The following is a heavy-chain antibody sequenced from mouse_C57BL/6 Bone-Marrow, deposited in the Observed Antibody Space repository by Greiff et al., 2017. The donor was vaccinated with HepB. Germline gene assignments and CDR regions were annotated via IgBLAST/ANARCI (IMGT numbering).Heavy chain of an antibody. CDR2: ISDGGSYT. Sequence: EVKLQESGGGLVKPGGSLKLSCAASGFTFSSYAMSWVRQTPEKRLEWVATISDGGSYTYYPDDVKGRFTISRDNAKNNLYLQMSHLKSEDTAMYYCARDQDYGSSYGYFDVWGTGTTVTVSS. CDR1: GFTFSSYA. D-gene: IGHD1-1*01. J-gene: IGHJ1*03. CDR3: ARDQDYGSSYGYFDV. V-gene: IGHV5-4*01.